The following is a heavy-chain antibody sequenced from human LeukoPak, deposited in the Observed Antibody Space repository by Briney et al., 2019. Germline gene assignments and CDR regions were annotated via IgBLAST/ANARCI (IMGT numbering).Heavy chain of an antibody. J-gene: IGHJ4*02. V-gene: IGHV1-3*01. CDR1: GYTFTSYA. D-gene: IGHD2-21*02. Sequence: ASVKVSCKASGYTFTSYAMHWVRQAPGQRLEWMGWINAGNGNTKYPQKFQGRVTITRDTSASTAYMELSSLRSEDTAVYYCAREETALGFDYWGQGTLVTVSS. CDR3: AREETALGFDY. CDR2: INAGNGNT.